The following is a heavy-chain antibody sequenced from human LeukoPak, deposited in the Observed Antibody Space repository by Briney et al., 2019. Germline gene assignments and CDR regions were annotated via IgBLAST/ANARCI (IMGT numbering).Heavy chain of an antibody. CDR3: ARDSSEYQLLYPLDY. CDR2: ISSSSSTR. CDR1: GCTFSSYS. J-gene: IGHJ4*02. D-gene: IGHD2-2*02. V-gene: IGHV3-48*01. Sequence: GGPLRLSCAASGCTFSSYSMYWVRQAPGKGLERVSYISSSSSTRYYADSVKGRFTISRDNAKNSLYLQMNSLRAEDTAVYYCARDSSEYQLLYPLDYWGQGTLVTVSS.